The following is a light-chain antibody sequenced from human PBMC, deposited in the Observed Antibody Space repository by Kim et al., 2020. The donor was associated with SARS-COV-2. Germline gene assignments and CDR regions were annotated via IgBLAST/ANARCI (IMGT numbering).Light chain of an antibody. CDR2: RAS. Sequence: SLGARATLSCRASQSISNNLGWYQQKPGQAPRLLIYRASTRATGVPARFSGSGSGTEFTLTISSLQSEDFAVYYCQQYNNWPPLTFGGGTKVDIK. CDR3: QQYNNWPPLT. V-gene: IGKV3-15*01. CDR1: QSISNN. J-gene: IGKJ4*01.